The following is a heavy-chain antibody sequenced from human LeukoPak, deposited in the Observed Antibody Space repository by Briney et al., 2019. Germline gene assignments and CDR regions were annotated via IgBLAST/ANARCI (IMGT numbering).Heavy chain of an antibody. CDR3: ARGRRVVTAKDAFDI. J-gene: IGHJ3*02. D-gene: IGHD2-21*02. Sequence: SETLSLTCAVYVGSFSGYYWSWIRQPPGKGLEWIGEINHSGSTNYNPSLKRRVTISVDTSKNQFSLKLSSVPAADTAVYYCARGRRVVTAKDAFDIWGQGPMVTVSS. CDR1: VGSFSGYY. V-gene: IGHV4-34*01. CDR2: INHSGST.